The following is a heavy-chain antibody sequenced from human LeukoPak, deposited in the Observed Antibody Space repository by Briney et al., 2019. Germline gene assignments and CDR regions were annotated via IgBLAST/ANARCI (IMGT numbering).Heavy chain of an antibody. D-gene: IGHD5-18*01. V-gene: IGHV4-61*02. CDR3: ARTTEGGYTYDYFYYYYMDV. Sequence: PSETLSLTCTVSGGSISSGSYYWSWIRQPAGKGLEWIGRIYTSGSTNYNPSLKSRVTISVDTSKNQFSLKLSSVTAADTAVYYCARTTEGGYTYDYFYYYYMDVWGKGTTVTISS. CDR1: GGSISSGSYY. CDR2: IYTSGST. J-gene: IGHJ6*03.